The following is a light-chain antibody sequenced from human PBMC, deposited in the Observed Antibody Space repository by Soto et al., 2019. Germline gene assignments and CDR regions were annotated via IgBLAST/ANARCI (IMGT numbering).Light chain of an antibody. V-gene: IGLV6-57*01. CDR3: QSYDSSRAV. Sequence: NFMLTQPHSVSESPGKTVTISCTRSSGSIASNYVQWYQQRPGSSPTTVIYEDNQRPSGVPDRFSCSIDSSSNSASLTISGLKTEDEADYCCQSYDSSRAVFGGGTQLTVL. J-gene: IGLJ7*01. CDR1: SGSIASNY. CDR2: EDN.